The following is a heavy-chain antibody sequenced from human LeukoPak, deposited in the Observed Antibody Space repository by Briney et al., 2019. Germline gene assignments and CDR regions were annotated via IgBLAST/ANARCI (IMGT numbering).Heavy chain of an antibody. J-gene: IGHJ3*02. CDR1: GSIFTSYW. V-gene: IGHV5-51*01. Sequence: GESLQISCQGSGSIFTSYWIGWVRQLPGKGLEWMGIIYPGDSDTRYSPSFQGQVTISADKSISTAYLQWSSLKASDTAMYYCARQDGSGPGIDAFDIWGQGTMVTVSS. CDR3: ARQDGSGPGIDAFDI. CDR2: IYPGDSDT. D-gene: IGHD6-19*01.